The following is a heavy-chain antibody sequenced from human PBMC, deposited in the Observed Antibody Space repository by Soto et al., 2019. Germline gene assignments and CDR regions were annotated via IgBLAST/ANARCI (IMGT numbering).Heavy chain of an antibody. Sequence: GGSLRLSCAASGFTFSSYAMHWVRQAPGKGLEWVAVISYDGSNKYYADSVKGRFTISRDNSKNTLYLQMNSLRAEDTAVYYCARAFDTCSMYYYGMDVWGQGTTVTVSS. CDR3: ARAFDTCSMYYYGMDV. V-gene: IGHV3-30-3*01. J-gene: IGHJ6*02. CDR2: ISYDGSNK. D-gene: IGHD3-16*01. CDR1: GFTFSSYA.